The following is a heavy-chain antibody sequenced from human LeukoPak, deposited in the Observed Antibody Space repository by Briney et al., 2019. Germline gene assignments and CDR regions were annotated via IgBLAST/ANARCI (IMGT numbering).Heavy chain of an antibody. Sequence: YPGRSLRLSCAASGFTFSSYAMHWVRQAPGKGLEWVAVISYDGSIKYYADSVKGRFTISRDNAKNSLYLQMNSLRAEDTAVYYCARVRPDCGGDWCYFDYWGQGTLVTVSS. CDR1: GFTFSSYA. V-gene: IGHV3-30-3*01. CDR3: ARVRPDCGGDWCYFDY. CDR2: ISYDGSIK. J-gene: IGHJ4*02. D-gene: IGHD2-21*02.